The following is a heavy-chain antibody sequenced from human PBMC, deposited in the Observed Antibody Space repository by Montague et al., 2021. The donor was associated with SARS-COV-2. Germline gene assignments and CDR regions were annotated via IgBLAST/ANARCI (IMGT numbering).Heavy chain of an antibody. CDR2: IWYDGSNQ. D-gene: IGHD3-10*01. CDR3: AREYSAPRWFGEYNRYGMDV. Sequence: SLRLSCAASGFTFGSYDMHWVRQAPGKGLEWVAVIWYDGSNQYYGDSVKGRFTISRDNSTNTLYLQMNSLRAEDTAVYYCAREYSAPRWFGEYNRYGMDVWGQGTTVTVSS. V-gene: IGHV3-33*08. CDR1: GFTFGSYD. J-gene: IGHJ6*02.